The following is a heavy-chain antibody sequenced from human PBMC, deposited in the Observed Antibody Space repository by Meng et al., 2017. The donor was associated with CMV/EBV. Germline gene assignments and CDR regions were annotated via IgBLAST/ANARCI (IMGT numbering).Heavy chain of an antibody. CDR3: ARWFGFGESHIDY. D-gene: IGHD3-10*01. J-gene: IGHJ4*02. V-gene: IGHV1-2*02. CDR2: INPNSGGT. CDR1: GYTFTGYY. Sequence: ASVKVSCKASGYTFTGYYMHWVRQAPGQGLEWMGWINPNSGGTNYAQKFQGRVTMTRDTSISTAYTELSRLRSDDTAVYYCARWFGFGESHIDYWGQGTLVTVSS.